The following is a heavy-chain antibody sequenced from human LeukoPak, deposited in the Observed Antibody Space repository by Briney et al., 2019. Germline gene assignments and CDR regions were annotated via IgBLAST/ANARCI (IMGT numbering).Heavy chain of an antibody. CDR3: ARDWGDSSGYYYNGGFFAY. D-gene: IGHD3-22*01. V-gene: IGHV4-38-2*02. CDR1: GYSISSGDY. CDR2: IYDSGST. J-gene: IGHJ4*02. Sequence: TSETLSLTCAVSGYSISSGDYWGWIRQPPGKGLEGIGSIYDSGSTDYNPSLKSRVTISVDTSKNQFSLKLSSVTAADTAVYYCARDWGDSSGYYYNGGFFAYWGQGPLVTVSS.